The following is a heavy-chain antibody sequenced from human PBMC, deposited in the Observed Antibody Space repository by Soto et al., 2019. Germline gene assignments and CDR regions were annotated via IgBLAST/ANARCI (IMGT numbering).Heavy chain of an antibody. D-gene: IGHD1-26*01. V-gene: IGHV3-74*01. CDR1: GFDFKNYA. J-gene: IGHJ4*02. CDR3: ARGGAMGVDY. Sequence: GGSLRLSCSASGFDFKNYAMHWVRQAPGKGLVWVSRIYFDGITTNYADSVKGRLTVSKDNAKNTVYLHVNTLRDEDTAVYYCARGGAMGVDYWGQGTLVTVSS. CDR2: IYFDGITT.